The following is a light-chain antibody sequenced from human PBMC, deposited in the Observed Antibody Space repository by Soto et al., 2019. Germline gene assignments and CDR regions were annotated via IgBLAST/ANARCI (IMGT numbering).Light chain of an antibody. CDR2: AAS. Sequence: AIRMTQSPSSLSASTGDRVTITCRASQGISSYLAWYQQKPGKAPKLLIYAASTLQSGVPSRFSGSGSGTDFTLTVSCLQSEDFATYYCQPYYRYPPLTFGGGNKVEIK. J-gene: IGKJ4*01. CDR1: QGISSY. V-gene: IGKV1-8*01. CDR3: QPYYRYPPLT.